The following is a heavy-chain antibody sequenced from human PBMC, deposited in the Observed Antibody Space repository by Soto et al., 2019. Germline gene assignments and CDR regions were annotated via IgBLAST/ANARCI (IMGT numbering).Heavy chain of an antibody. D-gene: IGHD1-1*01. CDR1: GFSLSTYGVG. J-gene: IGHJ4*02. Sequence: QITLKESGPTLVQPTQTLTLTCSFSGFSLSTYGVGVGWIRQPPGKALEWLVFIYWDDDKRYSPSLKSRLTITTDTSNKQVVLTMTHMDPVDTATSSCAHRGPLNSDWNEGYFNYWGQGTLVTVSS. CDR2: IYWDDDK. V-gene: IGHV2-5*02. CDR3: AHRGPLNSDWNEGYFNY.